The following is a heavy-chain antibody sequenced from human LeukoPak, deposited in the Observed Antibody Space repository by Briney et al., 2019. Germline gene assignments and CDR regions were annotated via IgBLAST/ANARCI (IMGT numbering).Heavy chain of an antibody. J-gene: IGHJ3*02. CDR1: GFTFSTYA. V-gene: IGHV3-48*01. Sequence: PGGSLRLSCAASGFTFSTYAMNWVRQAPGKGLEWVSYISSSSSTIYYADSVKGRFTISRDNAKNSLYLQMNSLRAEDTAVYYCARLIAVAGHDAFDIWGQGTMVTVSS. CDR2: ISSSSSTI. CDR3: ARLIAVAGHDAFDI. D-gene: IGHD6-19*01.